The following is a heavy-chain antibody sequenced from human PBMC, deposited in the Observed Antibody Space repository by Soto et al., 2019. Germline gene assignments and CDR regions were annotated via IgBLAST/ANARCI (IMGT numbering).Heavy chain of an antibody. Sequence: PSETLSLTCAVYGGSFSGYYWTWIRQPPGTGLEWIGEINHSGSTNYNPSLKSRVTISVDTSKNQFSLKLTSVTAADTAVYYCASSQTTVTSYDYWGQGTLVTVSS. CDR3: ASSQTTVTSYDY. J-gene: IGHJ4*02. V-gene: IGHV4-34*01. CDR1: GGSFSGYY. CDR2: INHSGST. D-gene: IGHD4-17*01.